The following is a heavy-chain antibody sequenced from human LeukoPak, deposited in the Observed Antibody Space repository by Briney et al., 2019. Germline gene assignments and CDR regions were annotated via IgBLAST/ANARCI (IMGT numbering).Heavy chain of an antibody. J-gene: IGHJ4*02. CDR1: GYTFTSYD. CDR3: ARAAGDLDY. Sequence: ASVKVSCKASGYTFTSYDINWVRQATGQGLEWVGWMNPNSGNAGSAQKFQGRVSMTRDTSISTAYMELSSLRSEDTAIYYCARAAGDLDYWGQGTLVTVSS. V-gene: IGHV1-8*01. CDR2: MNPNSGNA.